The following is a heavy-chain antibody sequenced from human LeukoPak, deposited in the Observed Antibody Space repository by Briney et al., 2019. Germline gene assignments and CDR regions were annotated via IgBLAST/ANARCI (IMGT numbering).Heavy chain of an antibody. CDR3: VKSGASDAFDI. CDR2: ISSNGGST. V-gene: IGHV3-64D*09. Sequence: GGSLRLSCAASGFTFSNYAMSWVRQAPGKGLEYVSAISSNGGSTYYADSVKGRFTISRDNSKNTLYLQMSSLRAEDTAVYYCVKSGASDAFDIWGQGTMVTVSS. CDR1: GFTFSNYA. J-gene: IGHJ3*02.